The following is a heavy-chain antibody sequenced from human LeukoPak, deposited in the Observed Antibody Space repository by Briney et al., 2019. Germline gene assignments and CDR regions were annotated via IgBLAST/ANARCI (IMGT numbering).Heavy chain of an antibody. CDR2: MNPNSGNT. J-gene: IGHJ4*02. D-gene: IGHD3-22*01. CDR1: GYTFTSYD. Sequence: GASVKVSCKASGYTFTSYDINWVRQATGQGLEWMGWMNPNSGNTGYAQKFQGRVTITRNTSISTAYMELSSLRSEDTAVYYCARLTTALLFDYWGQGTLVTVSS. V-gene: IGHV1-8*03. CDR3: ARLTTALLFDY.